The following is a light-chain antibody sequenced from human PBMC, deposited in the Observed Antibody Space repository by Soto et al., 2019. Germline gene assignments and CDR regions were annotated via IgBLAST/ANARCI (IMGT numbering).Light chain of an antibody. V-gene: IGLV2-14*01. J-gene: IGLJ1*01. CDR1: SRDVGNYNY. CDR3: SSFTSSMTNV. CDR2: DVS. Sequence: QSALTQPASVSGSPGRASTITCTGTSRDVGNYNYVSWYQQHPGKAPKLMIYDVSNRPSGVSYRFSGSKSGNTASLTISGLQAADEADYFCSSFTSSMTNVFGSGTKVTVL.